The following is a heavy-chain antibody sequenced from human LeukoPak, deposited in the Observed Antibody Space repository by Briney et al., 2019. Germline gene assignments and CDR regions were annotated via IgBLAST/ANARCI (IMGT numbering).Heavy chain of an antibody. CDR3: ARAASSFHAFDI. D-gene: IGHD2-2*01. J-gene: IGHJ3*02. CDR1: EFTLSGNY. Sequence: GGSLRLSCEVSEFTLSGNYVTWIRQSPGKGLEWVSPIYSDGTTFYADSVKGRFTISRDSSKNTVYLQMNNLRAEDTAVYYCARAASSFHAFDIWGQGTLVTVSS. CDR2: IYSDGTT. V-gene: IGHV3-53*01.